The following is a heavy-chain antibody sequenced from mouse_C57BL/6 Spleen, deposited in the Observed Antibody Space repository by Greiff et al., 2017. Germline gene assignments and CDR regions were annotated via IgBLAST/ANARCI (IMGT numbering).Heavy chain of an antibody. CDR2: IHPNSGST. CDR1: GYTFTSYW. V-gene: IGHV1-64*01. Sequence: QVQLQQPGAELVKPGASVTLSCKASGYTFTSYWMHWVKQRPGQGLEWIGMIHPNSGSTNYNEKFKSKATLTVDKSSSTAYMQLSSLTSEDSAVYYCARSPSTVVPMDYWGQGTSVTVSS. J-gene: IGHJ4*01. CDR3: ARSPSTVVPMDY. D-gene: IGHD1-1*01.